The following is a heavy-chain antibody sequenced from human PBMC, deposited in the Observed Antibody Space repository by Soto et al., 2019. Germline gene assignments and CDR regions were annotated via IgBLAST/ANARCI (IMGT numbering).Heavy chain of an antibody. D-gene: IGHD7-27*01. J-gene: IGHJ4*02. Sequence: SETLSLTCAVSGDSTSNSVWCTCVRQPPGKGLEWIGEVFHTGDTYFNPSLRSRVAMSVDKSTNEFSLKVTSVTAADTAIYYCARKAWVRFDYWGQGALVTVSS. CDR1: GDSTSNSVW. CDR3: ARKAWVRFDY. V-gene: IGHV4-4*02. CDR2: VFHTGDT.